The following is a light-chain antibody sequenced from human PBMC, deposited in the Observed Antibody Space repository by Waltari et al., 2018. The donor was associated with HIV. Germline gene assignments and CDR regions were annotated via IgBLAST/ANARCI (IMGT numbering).Light chain of an antibody. J-gene: IGKJ1*01. CDR2: AAS. CDR1: QSVSSN. V-gene: IGKV3-15*01. Sequence: EVVMTQSPATLSVSPGERAALACRASQSVSSNLAWYQQKPGQAPRLLIYAASTRATGVPVRISVSGSGTEFTLTISSLQSEDFAVYYCQQYNDWPRTFGQGTKVEIK. CDR3: QQYNDWPRT.